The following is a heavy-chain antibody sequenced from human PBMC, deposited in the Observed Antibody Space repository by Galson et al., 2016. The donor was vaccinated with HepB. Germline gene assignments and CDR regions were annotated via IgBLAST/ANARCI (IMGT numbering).Heavy chain of an antibody. CDR3: ARVSLITASVWTWSAVDY. D-gene: IGHD6-19*01. CDR2: IYYRSNWHY. Sequence: CAISGDSVSNNSAAWNWIRQSPSRGLEWLGRIYYRSNWHYDYAVSVKSRVTINPDTSKNQFSLQLNSVTPEDTAVYYCARVSLITASVWTWSAVDYWGLGAPVTVSS. CDR1: GDSVSNNSAA. J-gene: IGHJ4*02. V-gene: IGHV6-1*01.